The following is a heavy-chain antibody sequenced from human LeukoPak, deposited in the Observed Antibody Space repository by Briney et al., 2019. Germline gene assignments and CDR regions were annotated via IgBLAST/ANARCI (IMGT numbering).Heavy chain of an antibody. D-gene: IGHD5-12*01. V-gene: IGHV3-74*03. CDR1: GFTFSSYW. J-gene: IGHJ4*02. CDR3: AREGRVSGYDFDC. Sequence: PGGSLRLSCAASGFTFSSYWMHWVRQAPGKGLVWVSRINSDGSSITYADSVKGRFTISRDNAKNTLFLQMNSLRVEDTALYYCAREGRVSGYDFDCWGQGTLATVSS. CDR2: INSDGSSI.